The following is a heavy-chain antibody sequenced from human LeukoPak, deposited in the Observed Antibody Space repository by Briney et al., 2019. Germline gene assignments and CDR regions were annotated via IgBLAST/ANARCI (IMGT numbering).Heavy chain of an antibody. D-gene: IGHD6-19*01. CDR3: ARDRAGVGFNYYYYMDV. CDR1: GGSFSGYY. CDR2: INHSGST. Sequence: SETLSLTCAVYGGSFSGYYWSWIRQPPGKGLEWIGEINHSGSTNYNPSLKSRVTISVDTSKNQFSLKLSSVTAADTAVYYCARDRAGVGFNYYYYMDVWGKGTTVTVSS. V-gene: IGHV4-34*01. J-gene: IGHJ6*03.